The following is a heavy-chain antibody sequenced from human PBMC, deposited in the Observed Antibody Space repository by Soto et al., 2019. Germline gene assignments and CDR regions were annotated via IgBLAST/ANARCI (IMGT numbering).Heavy chain of an antibody. CDR3: ARDAGYCNSVSCYPYNMDV. CDR2: IYYSGDT. J-gene: IGHJ6*02. Sequence: SETLSLTCTVSGESISSGDHYWSWVRQSPGEGLEWIGFIYYSGDTYYNPSLKSRVSMSVDTSNNQFSLKLNSVTAADTAVYYCARDAGYCNSVSCYPYNMDVWGQGTTVTVSS. V-gene: IGHV4-30-4*01. CDR1: GESISSGDHY. D-gene: IGHD2-15*01.